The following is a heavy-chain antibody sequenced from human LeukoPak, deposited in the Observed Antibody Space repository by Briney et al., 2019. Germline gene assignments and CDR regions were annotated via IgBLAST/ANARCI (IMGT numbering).Heavy chain of an antibody. CDR2: INSDGSST. D-gene: IGHD6-19*01. Sequence: GGSLRLSCAASGFTFSIYWMRWVRQAPGKGLVWVSRINSDGSSTNYADSVKGRFTISRDNAKNTLYLQMNSLRVQDTAVYYCARDPLDSSGWYADYWGQGTLVTVSS. V-gene: IGHV3-74*01. CDR1: GFTFSIYW. J-gene: IGHJ4*02. CDR3: ARDPLDSSGWYADY.